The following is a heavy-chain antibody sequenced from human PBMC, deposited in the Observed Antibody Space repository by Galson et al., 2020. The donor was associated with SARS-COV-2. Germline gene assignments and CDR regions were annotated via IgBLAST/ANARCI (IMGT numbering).Heavy chain of an antibody. Sequence: GESLKISCAASGFSFSTYAMHWVRQAPGKGLEWVAVIWSDGNHKYYGDSVKGRFTISRDNSKNTVNLEMNSLRAEDTAVYYCSTSIIVPGTLDYWGRGTLVSVSS. D-gene: IGHD3-22*01. J-gene: IGHJ4*02. CDR1: GFSFSTYA. V-gene: IGHV3-33*03. CDR3: STSIIVPGTLDY. CDR2: IWSDGNHK.